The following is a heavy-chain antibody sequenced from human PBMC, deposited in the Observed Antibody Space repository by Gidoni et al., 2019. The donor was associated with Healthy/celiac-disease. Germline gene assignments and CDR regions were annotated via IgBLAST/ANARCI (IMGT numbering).Heavy chain of an antibody. CDR3: ARRNCETYCSGGSCYSRCRDYYYYGMDV. V-gene: IGHV3-30-3*01. CDR1: GFTFSSYA. J-gene: IGHJ6*02. D-gene: IGHD2-15*01. CDR2: ISYDGSNK. Sequence: QVQLVESGGGVVQPGRSLRLSCAASGFTFSSYAMHWVRQAPGKGLEWVAVISYDGSNKYYADSVKGRFTISRDNSKNTLYLQMNSLRAEDTAVYYCARRNCETYCSGGSCYSRCRDYYYYGMDVWGQGTTVTVSS.